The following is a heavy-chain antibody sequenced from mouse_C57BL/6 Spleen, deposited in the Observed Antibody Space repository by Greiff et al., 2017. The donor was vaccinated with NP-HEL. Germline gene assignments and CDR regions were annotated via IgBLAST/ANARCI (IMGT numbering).Heavy chain of an antibody. J-gene: IGHJ4*01. D-gene: IGHD1-2*01. CDR1: GYTFTDYE. V-gene: IGHV1-15*01. Sequence: VQLQQSGAELVRPGASVTLSCKASGYTFTDYEMHWVKQTPVHGLEWIGAIDPETGGTAYNQKFKGKAILTADKSSSTAYMELRSLTSEDSAVYCCTRRDYGKDYAMDYWGQGTSVTVSS. CDR2: IDPETGGT. CDR3: TRRDYGKDYAMDY.